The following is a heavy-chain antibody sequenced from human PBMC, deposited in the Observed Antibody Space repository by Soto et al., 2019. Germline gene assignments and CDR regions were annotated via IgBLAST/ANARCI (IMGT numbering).Heavy chain of an antibody. CDR3: ARALGYYDSSGYFDY. CDR1: GFTFSDYY. D-gene: IGHD3-22*01. V-gene: IGHV3-11*01. J-gene: IGHJ4*02. Sequence: GGSLRLSCAASGFTFSDYYMSWIRQAPGKGLEWVSYISTSDSIYYADSVKGRFTISRDNAKNSLYLQVHSLRAEDTAVYYCARALGYYDSSGYFDYWGQGTMVTVS. CDR2: ISTSDSI.